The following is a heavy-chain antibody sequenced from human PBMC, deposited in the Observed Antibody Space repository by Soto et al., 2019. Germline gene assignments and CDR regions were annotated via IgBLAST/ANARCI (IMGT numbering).Heavy chain of an antibody. D-gene: IGHD1-7*01. J-gene: IGHJ4*02. CDR3: ASRDPGTSVDY. CDR2: IYRTGSA. Sequence: ASETLSLTCAVSGGSFTSNNWWTWVRQPPGQGLEWIGEIYRTGSANYNPSLKSRVTISLDKSENQFSLKVTSLTAADTAVYYCASRDPGTSVDYWGQGTLVTVSS. CDR1: GGSFTSNNW. V-gene: IGHV4-4*02.